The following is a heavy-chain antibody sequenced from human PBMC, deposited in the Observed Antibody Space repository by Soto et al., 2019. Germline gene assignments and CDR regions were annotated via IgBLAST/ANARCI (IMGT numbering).Heavy chain of an antibody. J-gene: IGHJ4*02. CDR1: GYTFTGYY. CDR2: INPNSGGT. V-gene: IGHV1-2*04. D-gene: IGHD5-12*01. CDR3: ARGSGYGDYYFDY. Sequence: ASVKVSCKASGYTFTGYYMHWVRQAPGQGLEWMGWINPNSGGTNYAQKFQGWVTMTRDTSISTAYMELSRLRSDDTAVYYCARGSGYGDYYFDYWGQGTQVTVSS.